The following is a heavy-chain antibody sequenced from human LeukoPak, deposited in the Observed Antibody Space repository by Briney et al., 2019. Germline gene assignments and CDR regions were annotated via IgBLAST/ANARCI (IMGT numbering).Heavy chain of an antibody. J-gene: IGHJ4*02. V-gene: IGHV4-34*01. CDR2: INHSGST. D-gene: IGHD1-1*01. Sequence: PSETLALICAVYGGSFNGYYWSWIRQPPGKGPEWIGEINHSGSTNYNPSLKSRVTLSVDTSKNQFSLKLSSVTAADTAVYYCARASTHSDYWGQRTLVTVSS. CDR3: ARASTHSDY. CDR1: GGSFNGYY.